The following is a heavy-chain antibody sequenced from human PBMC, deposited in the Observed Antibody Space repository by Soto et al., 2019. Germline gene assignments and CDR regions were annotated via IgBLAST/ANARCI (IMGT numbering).Heavy chain of an antibody. V-gene: IGHV4-59*08. J-gene: IGHJ6*03. Sequence: LETLSLTCTVSGGSITNNYWSWIRQFPGKGLEWIGYVYSSGSTKHNPSLKSRVTISVDTAKNQFSLKLSSVTAADTAIYYCARHLPNYYYYYMDVWGKGTTVTVS. CDR1: GGSITNNY. CDR2: VYSSGST. D-gene: IGHD2-8*01. CDR3: ARHLPNYYYYYMDV.